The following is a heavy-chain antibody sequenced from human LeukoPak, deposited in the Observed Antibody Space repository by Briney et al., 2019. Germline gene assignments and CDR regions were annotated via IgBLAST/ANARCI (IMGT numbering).Heavy chain of an antibody. CDR2: INHSGST. J-gene: IGHJ4*02. CDR3: ARLDYDFWSGYSDY. Sequence: TSETLSLTCAVYGGSFSGYYWSWIRQPPGKGLEWIGEINHSGSTNYNPSLKSRVTISVDTSKNQFSLKLSSVTAADTAVYYCARLDYDFWSGYSDYWGQGTLVTVSS. V-gene: IGHV4-34*01. CDR1: GGSFSGYY. D-gene: IGHD3-3*01.